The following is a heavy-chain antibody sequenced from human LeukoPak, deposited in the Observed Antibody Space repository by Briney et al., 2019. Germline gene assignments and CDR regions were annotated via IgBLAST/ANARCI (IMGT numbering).Heavy chain of an antibody. CDR3: ARELIVGGNSWGAFDI. J-gene: IGHJ3*02. Sequence: GGSLRLSCAASAFIFSNYAMRWVRQAPGKGLEGVAVISYDGRNKYYADSVKGRFTIPRDNSKNTLYVQMNSLRSEDTAMYYCARELIVGGNSWGAFDIWGQGTMVTVSS. V-gene: IGHV3-33*01. D-gene: IGHD1-26*01. CDR1: AFIFSNYA. CDR2: ISYDGRNK.